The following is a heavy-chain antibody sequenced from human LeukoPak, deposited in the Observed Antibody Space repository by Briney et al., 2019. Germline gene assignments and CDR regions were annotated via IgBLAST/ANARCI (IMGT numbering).Heavy chain of an antibody. V-gene: IGHV3-21*01. D-gene: IGHD3-10*01. CDR3: AKDKDPMGYYFDY. CDR2: ISSSSTYT. Sequence: PGGSLRLSCAASGFTFSSYTMNWVRQAPGKGLEWVSSISSSSTYTHYADSVKGRFTISRDNAKNSLYLQMNSLRAEDTAVYYCAKDKDPMGYYFDYWGQGTLVTVSS. CDR1: GFTFSSYT. J-gene: IGHJ4*02.